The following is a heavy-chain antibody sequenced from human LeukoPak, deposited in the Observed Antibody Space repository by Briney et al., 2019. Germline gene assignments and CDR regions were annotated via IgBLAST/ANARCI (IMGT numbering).Heavy chain of an antibody. V-gene: IGHV4-59*01. J-gene: IGHJ5*02. CDR2: IHSTGTN. CDR3: ARGTDSHDVLTEYFSLNNWFDP. D-gene: IGHD3-9*01. CDR1: GGSMSPYY. Sequence: SETLSLICTVSGGSMSPYYWGWIRQPPGKGLEWIGYIHSTGTNNYRPALKGRLSMAIDTSKNQFSLNLTGVTTADTAVYYCARGTDSHDVLTEYFSLNNWFDPWGQGALVTVSS.